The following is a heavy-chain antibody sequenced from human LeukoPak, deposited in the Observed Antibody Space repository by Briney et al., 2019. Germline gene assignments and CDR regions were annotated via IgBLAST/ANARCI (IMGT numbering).Heavy chain of an antibody. Sequence: SETLSLTCTVSGGSISSYYWSWIRQPPGKGLEWIGYIYYSGSTDYNPSLKSRVTISVDTSKNQFSLKLSSVTAADTAMYYCARVGSYWYFDLWGRATLVTVSS. CDR3: ARVGSYWYFDL. V-gene: IGHV4-59*01. CDR2: IYYSGST. CDR1: GGSISSYY. J-gene: IGHJ2*01. D-gene: IGHD3-10*01.